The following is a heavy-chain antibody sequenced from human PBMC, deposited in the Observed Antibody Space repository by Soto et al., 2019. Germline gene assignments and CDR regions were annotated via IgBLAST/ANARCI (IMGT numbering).Heavy chain of an antibody. Sequence: PGGSLRLSCAASGFTFSDYYMSWIRQAPGKGLEWVSYISSSSSYTNYADSVKGRFTISRDNAKNSLYLQMNSLRAEDTAVYYCAREPHYYGSGSYPDYWGQGTLVTVTS. V-gene: IGHV3-11*05. J-gene: IGHJ4*02. CDR3: AREPHYYGSGSYPDY. CDR1: GFTFSDYY. CDR2: ISSSSSYT. D-gene: IGHD3-10*01.